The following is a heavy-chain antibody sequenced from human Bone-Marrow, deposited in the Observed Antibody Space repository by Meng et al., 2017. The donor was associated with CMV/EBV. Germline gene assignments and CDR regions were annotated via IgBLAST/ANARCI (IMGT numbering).Heavy chain of an antibody. CDR3: VREMQGGGYEAWFDP. V-gene: IGHV3-11*04. CDR2: ISSSGSTI. D-gene: IGHD5-12*01. J-gene: IGHJ5*02. Sequence: GESLKISCAASGFTFSDYYMSWIRQAPGKGLEWVSYISSSGSTIYYADSVKGRFTISRDNAKNRLYLQMSSLRAEDTAVYYCVREMQGGGYEAWFDPWGQGTLVTVSS. CDR1: GFTFSDYY.